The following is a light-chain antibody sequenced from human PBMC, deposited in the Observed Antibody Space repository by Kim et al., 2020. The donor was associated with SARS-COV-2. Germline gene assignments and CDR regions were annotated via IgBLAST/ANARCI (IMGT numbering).Light chain of an antibody. CDR3: XXXHDAPLX. V-gene: IGKV3-20*01. Sequence: EIVLTQSPGTLSLSLGXRVTLXXXPXXSLXSNYLAWYQQKPGQAPRLLIYEVFNRATGIPXRFSGSGXGTDFTLTISRLEXEDFAVYXXXXXHDAPLXXGXGT. CDR2: EVF. J-gene: IGKJ4*01. CDR1: XSLXSNY.